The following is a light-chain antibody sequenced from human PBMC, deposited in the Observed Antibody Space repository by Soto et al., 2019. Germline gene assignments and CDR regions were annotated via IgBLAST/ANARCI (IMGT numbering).Light chain of an antibody. CDR2: GAS. V-gene: IGKV3-20*01. J-gene: IGKJ4*01. Sequence: EIVLTQSPGTLSLSPGERATLSCRASQSVGSTYLAWYQQKPGQAPRLLILGASSRATGIPDRFSGSGSGTDFTLTISRLEPEDFAVFYCQQYGSLPRTFGGGTKVDIK. CDR1: QSVGSTY. CDR3: QQYGSLPRT.